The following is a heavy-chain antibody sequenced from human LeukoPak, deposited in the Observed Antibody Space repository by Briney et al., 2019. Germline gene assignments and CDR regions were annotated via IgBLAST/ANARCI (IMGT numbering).Heavy chain of an antibody. CDR2: IIPIFGTA. D-gene: IGHD2-2*01. V-gene: IGHV1-69*05. CDR1: GGTFSSYA. CDR3: ARVYCSSTSCYEVDY. J-gene: IGHJ4*02. Sequence: GASVKVSCKASGGTFSSYAISWVRQAPGQGLEWMGGIIPIFGTANYAQKFQGRVTITTDGSTSTAYMELSSLRSEDTAVYYCARVYCSSTSCYEVDYWGQGTLVTVSS.